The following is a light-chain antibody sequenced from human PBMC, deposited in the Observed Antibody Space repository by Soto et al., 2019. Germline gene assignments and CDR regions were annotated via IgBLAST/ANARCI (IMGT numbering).Light chain of an antibody. CDR1: QSINIW. CDR3: QQYNDYSPWT. CDR2: KAS. J-gene: IGKJ1*01. V-gene: IGKV1-5*03. Sequence: DIQMTQSPSTLSASVGDRVTITCRASQSINIWLAWYQQKPGKAPKLLIYKASSLESGFPSRFSGSGSGTEFTLTISSLQPDDFATYYCQQYNDYSPWTFGQGTKVEIK.